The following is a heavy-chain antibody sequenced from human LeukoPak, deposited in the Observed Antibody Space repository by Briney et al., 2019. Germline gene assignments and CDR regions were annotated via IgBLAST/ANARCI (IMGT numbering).Heavy chain of an antibody. Sequence: GRSLRLSCAASGFTFDDYAMHWVRQAPGKGLEWVAVIWYDGSNKYYADSVKGRFTISRDNSKNTLYLQMNSLRAEDTAVYYCARDQGGPFDYWGQGTLVTVSS. J-gene: IGHJ4*02. CDR3: ARDQGGPFDY. V-gene: IGHV3-33*08. D-gene: IGHD2-15*01. CDR2: IWYDGSNK. CDR1: GFTFDDYA.